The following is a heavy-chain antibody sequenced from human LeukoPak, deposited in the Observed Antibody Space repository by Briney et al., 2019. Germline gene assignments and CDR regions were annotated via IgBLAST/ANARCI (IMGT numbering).Heavy chain of an antibody. J-gene: IGHJ6*02. CDR1: GYTFTSYG. CDR2: ISAYNGNT. V-gene: IGHV1-18*01. Sequence: EASVKVSCKASGYTFTSYGISWVRQAPGQGLEWMGWISAYNGNTNYAQRLQGRVTMTRNTSISTAYMELSSLRSEDTAVYYCARAGSTIFGVVNYYYYYGMDVWGQGTTVTVSS. D-gene: IGHD3-3*01. CDR3: ARAGSTIFGVVNYYYYYGMDV.